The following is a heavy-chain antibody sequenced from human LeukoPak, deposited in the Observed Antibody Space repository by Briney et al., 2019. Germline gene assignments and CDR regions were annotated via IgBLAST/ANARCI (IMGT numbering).Heavy chain of an antibody. Sequence: SETLSLTCTVSGGSISSYYWSWIRQPPGKGLEWIGYIYYSGSTNYNPSLKSRVTISVDKTKNQFSLKLSSVTAADTAVYYCARDADSSGYDYWGQGTLVTVSS. J-gene: IGHJ4*02. CDR2: IYYSGST. CDR1: GGSISSYY. D-gene: IGHD3-22*01. V-gene: IGHV4-59*01. CDR3: ARDADSSGYDY.